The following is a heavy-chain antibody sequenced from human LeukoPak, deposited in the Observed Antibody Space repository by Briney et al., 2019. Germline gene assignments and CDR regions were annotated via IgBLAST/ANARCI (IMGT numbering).Heavy chain of an antibody. CDR2: IYYSGST. Sequence: PSETLSLTCTVSGGSISSYYWSWIRQPPGKGLEWIGYIYYSGSTNYNPSLKSRVTISVDTSKNQFSLKLSSVTAADTAVYYCARDREGAYYFDYWGQGTLVTVSS. J-gene: IGHJ4*02. D-gene: IGHD1-26*01. V-gene: IGHV4-59*01. CDR3: ARDREGAYYFDY. CDR1: GGSISSYY.